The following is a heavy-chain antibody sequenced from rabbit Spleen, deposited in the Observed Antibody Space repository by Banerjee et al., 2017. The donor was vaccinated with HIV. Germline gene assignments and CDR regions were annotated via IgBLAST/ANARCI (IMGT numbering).Heavy chain of an antibody. CDR3: ANSNSYGNGFKL. V-gene: IGHV1S45*01. Sequence: QEQLEESGGDLVKPEGSLTLTCKASGLDFSSSYWICWVRQAPGKGLEWIGCFYIGSANTYYASWAKGRFTISKTSSTTVTLQMTSLTAADTATYFCANSNSYGNGFKLWGPGTLVTVS. J-gene: IGHJ4*01. CDR1: GLDFSSSYW. CDR2: FYIGSANT. D-gene: IGHD6-1*01.